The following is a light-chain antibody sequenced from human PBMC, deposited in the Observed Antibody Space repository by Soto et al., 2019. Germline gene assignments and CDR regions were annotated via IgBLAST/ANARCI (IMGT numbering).Light chain of an antibody. CDR3: QQYGSSPLT. J-gene: IGKJ4*01. V-gene: IGKV3D-20*01. CDR2: DAS. Sequence: EIVLTQSPATLSLSPGEGVTLSCGASQSVSSNYLAWYQQKPGLAPRLLISDASNRATGIPDRFSGGGSGTDFTLTISRLEPEDFAMYYCQQYGSSPLTFGGGTKVDI. CDR1: QSVSSNY.